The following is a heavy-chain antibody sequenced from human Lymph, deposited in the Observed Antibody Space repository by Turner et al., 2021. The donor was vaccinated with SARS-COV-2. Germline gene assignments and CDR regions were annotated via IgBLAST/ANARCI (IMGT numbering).Heavy chain of an antibody. V-gene: IGHV4-59*01. CDR3: ARGFDY. Sequence: QVQLQESGPGLVKPSETLSLTCTVSGGSISSYYWSWIRQPPGKGLEWIGYNHYSGSTNYNPSLKSRVTISVDTSKNQFSLKLTSVTAADTAVYYCARGFDYWGQGTLVTVSP. CDR2: NHYSGST. J-gene: IGHJ4*02. CDR1: GGSISSYY.